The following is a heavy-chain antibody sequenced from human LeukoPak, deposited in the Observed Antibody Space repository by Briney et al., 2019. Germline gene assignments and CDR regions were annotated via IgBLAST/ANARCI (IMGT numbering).Heavy chain of an antibody. CDR3: ARGGMVRGVLGDY. CDR2: INPNSGGT. J-gene: IGHJ4*02. Sequence: ASEKVSCKASGYTFTGYYMHWVRQAPGQGLEWMGWINPNSGGTNYAQKFQGWVTMTRDTSISTAYMELSRLRSDDTAVYYCARGGMVRGVLGDYWGQGTLVTVSS. V-gene: IGHV1-2*04. CDR1: GYTFTGYY. D-gene: IGHD3-10*01.